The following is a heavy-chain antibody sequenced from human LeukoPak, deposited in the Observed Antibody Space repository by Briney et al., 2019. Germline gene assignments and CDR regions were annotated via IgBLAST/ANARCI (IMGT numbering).Heavy chain of an antibody. D-gene: IGHD3-3*01. Sequence: PGGSLRLSCAASGFTFSSYAMTWVRQAPGKGLEWVSAIGGSDGATYYADSVKGRFTISRDNSKNTLYLQMNSLRAEDTAVYHCAKVLRNYDFWSGFRFYFDYWGQGALVTVSS. CDR3: AKVLRNYDFWSGFRFYFDY. V-gene: IGHV3-23*01. J-gene: IGHJ4*02. CDR2: IGGSDGAT. CDR1: GFTFSSYA.